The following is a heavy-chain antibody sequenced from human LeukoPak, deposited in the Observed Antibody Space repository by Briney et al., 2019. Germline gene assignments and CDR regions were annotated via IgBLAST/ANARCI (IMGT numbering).Heavy chain of an antibody. CDR1: GDSISSYY. CDR3: ARGWRHDY. J-gene: IGHJ4*02. CDR2: IYHSGST. D-gene: IGHD2-15*01. Sequence: PSETLSLTCTVSGDSISSYYWGWIRQPPGKGLEWIGSIYHSGSTYYNPSLKSRVTISVDTSKNQFSLKLSSVTAADTAVYYCARGWRHDYWGQGTLVTVSS. V-gene: IGHV4-38-2*02.